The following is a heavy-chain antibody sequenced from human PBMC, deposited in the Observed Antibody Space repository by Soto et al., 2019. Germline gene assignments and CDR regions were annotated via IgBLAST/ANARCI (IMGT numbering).Heavy chain of an antibody. V-gene: IGHV1-18*01. CDR2: ISAYNGNT. J-gene: IGHJ4*02. CDR3: ARDLPPVDY. CDR1: GYTFSSYH. Sequence: QIQLVQSGAEVKKPGASVKVSCKASGYTFSSYHITWVRQAPGQGLEWMGWISAYNGNTNYAQNLQGRVTMTPDPATSTAYMVLRSLRSDDTAVYYCARDLPPVDYWGQGTLVTVSS.